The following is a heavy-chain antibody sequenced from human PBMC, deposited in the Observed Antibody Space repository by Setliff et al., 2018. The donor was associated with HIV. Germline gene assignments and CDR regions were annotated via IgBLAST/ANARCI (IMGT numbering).Heavy chain of an antibody. V-gene: IGHV4-59*08. CDR2: IYNSAST. Sequence: SETLSLTCTVSGDSISTDYWTWIRQPPGKGLEWIGYIYNSASTSYNPSLKSRVTISVDTSKNQFSLKLSSVTAADTAVYYCARHSPSDPWGQGTRVTVSS. CDR1: GDSISTDY. CDR3: ARHSPSDP. J-gene: IGHJ5*02.